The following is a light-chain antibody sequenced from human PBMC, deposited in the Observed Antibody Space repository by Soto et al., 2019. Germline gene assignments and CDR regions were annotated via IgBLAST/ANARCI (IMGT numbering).Light chain of an antibody. CDR2: EVS. V-gene: IGLV2-14*01. CDR3: GFYTSSSSLYV. CDR1: SSDVGGYNY. Sequence: QSALTQPASVSGSPGQSITISCTGTSSDVGGYNYVSWYQQHPGKAPKLMIYEVSNRPSGVSNRFSGSKSGNTASLTISGLDAEDEGDYYCGFYTSSSSLYVCGTGTRVTAL. J-gene: IGLJ1*01.